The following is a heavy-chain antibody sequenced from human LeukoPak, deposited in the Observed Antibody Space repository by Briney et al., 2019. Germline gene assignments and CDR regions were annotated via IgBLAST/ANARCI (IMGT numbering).Heavy chain of an antibody. J-gene: IGHJ1*01. D-gene: IGHD3-22*01. CDR3: ARRRYYDGSGYLE. Sequence: SETQSLTCSVSGDSVSRSDSYWDWIRQPPGKGLEWIGTIYYSGRTYYSPSLKSRVTMSVDPSNNQFSLNLRSVTAADTAVYYCARRRYYDGSGYLEWGQGTLLSVSS. CDR1: GDSVSRSDSY. V-gene: IGHV4-39*01. CDR2: IYYSGRT.